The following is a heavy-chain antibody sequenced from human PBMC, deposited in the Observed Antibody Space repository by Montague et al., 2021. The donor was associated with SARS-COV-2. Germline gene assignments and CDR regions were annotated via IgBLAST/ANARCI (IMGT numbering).Heavy chain of an antibody. CDR3: AHKGSGWPTEFGY. D-gene: IGHD6-19*01. CDR2: INRNDAK. Sequence: PALVKPTQTLTLTCTFSGFSLNTSGVGVGWIRQSPGKALECLAVINRNDAKRYSSSPKNRLTVTKDTSKNQVVLTMTNMDPADTATYYCAHKGSGWPTEFGYWGQGALVTVSS. J-gene: IGHJ4*02. CDR1: GFSLNTSGVG. V-gene: IGHV2-5*01.